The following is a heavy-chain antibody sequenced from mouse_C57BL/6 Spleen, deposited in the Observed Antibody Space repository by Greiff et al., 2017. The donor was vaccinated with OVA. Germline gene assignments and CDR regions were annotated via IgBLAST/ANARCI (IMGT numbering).Heavy chain of an antibody. J-gene: IGHJ1*03. CDR2: ISDGGSYT. CDR1: GFTFSSSA. D-gene: IGHD2-3*01. V-gene: IGHV5-4*03. CDR3: ARGDGYYPDWYFDV. Sequence: EVKLVESGGGLVKPGGSLKLSCAASGFTFSSSAMSWVRQTPEKRLEWVATISDGGSYTYYPDNVKGRFTLSTDKAKNNLYLQMSHLKSEVTARDYCARGDGYYPDWYFDVWGTGTTVTVSS.